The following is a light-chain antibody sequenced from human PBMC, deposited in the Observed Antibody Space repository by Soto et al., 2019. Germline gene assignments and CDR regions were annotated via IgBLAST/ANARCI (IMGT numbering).Light chain of an antibody. CDR3: QQHKSYPRT. CDR2: KAS. Sequence: DIQMTQSPSTLSASVGDRVTITCRASQTIDGALVWYQQKPGKAPTLLIYKASSLESGVPSRFSGSGFGTEFTLTISCMQPDDFATYYCQQHKSYPRTFDQGTKVETK. CDR1: QTIDGA. J-gene: IGKJ1*01. V-gene: IGKV1-5*03.